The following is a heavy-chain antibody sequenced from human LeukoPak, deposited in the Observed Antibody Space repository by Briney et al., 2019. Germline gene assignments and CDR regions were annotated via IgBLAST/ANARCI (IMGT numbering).Heavy chain of an antibody. J-gene: IGHJ4*02. CDR3: ARGREDYYDSSGYYVLFDY. V-gene: IGHV3-53*01. D-gene: IGHD3-22*01. CDR1: GFTVSSNY. Sequence: GGSLRLSRAGSGFTVSSNYMSWVRQAPGKGLEWVSVIYRGGSTYYADSVKGRFTISRDNSKNTLYLQMNSLRAEDTAVYYCARGREDYYDSSGYYVLFDYWGQGTLVTVSS. CDR2: IYRGGST.